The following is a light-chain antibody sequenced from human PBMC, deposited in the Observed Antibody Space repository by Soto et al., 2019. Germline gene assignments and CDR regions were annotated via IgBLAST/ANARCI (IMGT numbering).Light chain of an antibody. Sequence: DIVMTQSPLSLPVTPGEPASISCSSSQSLLHSNGYTYLDWYLQKPGQSPQLLISLGSNRASGVTDRFRGSGSGTDFTLNINRVEAEDVGVYYCMQSLQTPYTFGQGTKLEIK. V-gene: IGKV2-28*01. J-gene: IGKJ2*01. CDR2: LGS. CDR3: MQSLQTPYT. CDR1: QSLLHSNGYTY.